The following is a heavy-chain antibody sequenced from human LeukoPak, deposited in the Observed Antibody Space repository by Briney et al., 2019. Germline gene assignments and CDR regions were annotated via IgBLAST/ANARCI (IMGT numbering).Heavy chain of an antibody. D-gene: IGHD3-10*01. CDR2: FYHGGST. V-gene: IGHV4-39*01. CDR3: ALYGSGSYSQWYFDY. Sequence: MPSETLSLTCTVSGDSINNNVYYWGWIRQPPGKGLEWIGTFYHGGSTYYNPSLKSRVTISVDTSKNQFSLKLSSVTAADTAVYYCALYGSGSYSQWYFDYWGQGTLVTVSS. J-gene: IGHJ4*02. CDR1: GDSINNNVYY.